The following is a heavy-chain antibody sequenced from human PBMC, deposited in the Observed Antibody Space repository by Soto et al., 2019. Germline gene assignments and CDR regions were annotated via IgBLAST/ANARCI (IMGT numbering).Heavy chain of an antibody. CDR3: ARTIFGVVILPSYYYYGRYV. V-gene: IGHV1-69*13. D-gene: IGHD3-3*01. CDR2: IIPIFGTA. J-gene: IGHJ6*02. Sequence: VKVSCKAPGGTFSSYAISWVRQAPGQGLEWMGGIIPIFGTANYAQKFQGRVTITADESTSTAYMELSSLRSEDTAVYYCARTIFGVVILPSYYYYGRYVWGQGTTVTVAS. CDR1: GGTFSSYA.